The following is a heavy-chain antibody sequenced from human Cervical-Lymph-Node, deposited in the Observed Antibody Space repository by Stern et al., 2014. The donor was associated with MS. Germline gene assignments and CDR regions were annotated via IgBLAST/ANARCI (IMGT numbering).Heavy chain of an antibody. CDR2: IRSRANSYAT. V-gene: IGHV3-73*01. CDR3: TFSATPADY. CDR1: GFTFSGSA. D-gene: IGHD5-24*01. Sequence: EVQLVESGGGLVQPGGSLKLSCAASGFTFSGSAMHWVRQAPGKGLEWVGLIRSRANSYATAYAASVEGRFTISRDDSKNTAYLQMNSLKTEDTAVYYCTFSATPADYWGQGTLVTVSS. J-gene: IGHJ4*02.